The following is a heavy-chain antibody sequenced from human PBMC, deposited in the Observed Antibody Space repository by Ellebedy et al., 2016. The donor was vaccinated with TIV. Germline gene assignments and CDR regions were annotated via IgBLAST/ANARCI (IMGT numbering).Heavy chain of an antibody. D-gene: IGHD4-17*01. J-gene: IGHJ3*02. CDR2: INQDGSDK. CDR3: ATDGSYGDYRSPTHAFVM. V-gene: IGHV3-7*01. CDR1: GFTFNSYW. Sequence: GGSLRLSCAASGFTFNSYWMTWVRQAPGKGLVWVANINQDGSDKYYVDSLRGRFTISRDNAKNSVYLQMNSLRGEDTAVYYCATDGSYGDYRSPTHAFVMWGQGTLVTVSS.